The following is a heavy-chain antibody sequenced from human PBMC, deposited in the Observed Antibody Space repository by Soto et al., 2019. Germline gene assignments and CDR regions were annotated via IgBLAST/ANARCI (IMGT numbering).Heavy chain of an antibody. J-gene: IGHJ6*02. CDR1: GGSISRGGYY. V-gene: IGHV4-31*03. CDR3: ARDVWGTNKVHYPRVHYYGMDV. Sequence: ASETLSLTCTVSGGSISRGGYYWSWIRQHPEKGLEWIGYIYYSGSTYYNPSLKSRVTISVDTSKNQFSLKLSSVTAADTAVYYCARDVWGTNKVHYPRVHYYGMDVWGQGTTVTVSS. D-gene: IGHD1-1*01. CDR2: IYYSGST.